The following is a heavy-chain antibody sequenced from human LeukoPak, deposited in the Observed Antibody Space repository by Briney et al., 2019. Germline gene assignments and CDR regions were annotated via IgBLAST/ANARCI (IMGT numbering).Heavy chain of an antibody. J-gene: IGHJ4*02. D-gene: IGHD6-19*01. CDR1: GYTFTGYY. Sequence: ASVKVSCTASGYTFTGYYMHWVRQAPGQGLEWMGWINPNSGGTNYAQKFQGRVTMTRDTSISTAYMELSRLRSDDTAVYYCARKHYSSGWYYFDYWGQGTLVTVSS. V-gene: IGHV1-2*02. CDR2: INPNSGGT. CDR3: ARKHYSSGWYYFDY.